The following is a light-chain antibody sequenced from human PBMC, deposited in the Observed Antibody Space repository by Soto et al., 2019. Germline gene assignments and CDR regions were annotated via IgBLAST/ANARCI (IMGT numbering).Light chain of an antibody. CDR3: QQYNNWPFA. V-gene: IGKV3-15*01. Sequence: EIVMTQSPATLSVSPGERATLSCRASQSVSSNLAWYQRKPGQAPRLLIYGASTRATGIPARFSGSGSGTEFTLTISSLQSEDFAVYYCQQYNNWPFAFGQGTKVEIK. J-gene: IGKJ1*01. CDR2: GAS. CDR1: QSVSSN.